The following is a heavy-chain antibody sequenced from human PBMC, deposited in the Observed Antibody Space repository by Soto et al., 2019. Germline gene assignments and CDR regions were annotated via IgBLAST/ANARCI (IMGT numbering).Heavy chain of an antibody. CDR2: IAASDSYT. D-gene: IGHD6-13*01. J-gene: IGHJ4*02. CDR1: GYTFTNYW. V-gene: IGHV5-10-1*03. Sequence: EVQLVQSGAELKKPGESLRISCKGSGYTFTNYWISWVRQMPGKGLEWMGRIAASDSYTTYSPSLQVHVTMSVDKSINTDFLQWSGLKASDTAMYYGARHYSPAQYSSSWYRDDDWGQGTLVTVSS. CDR3: ARHYSPAQYSSSWYRDDD.